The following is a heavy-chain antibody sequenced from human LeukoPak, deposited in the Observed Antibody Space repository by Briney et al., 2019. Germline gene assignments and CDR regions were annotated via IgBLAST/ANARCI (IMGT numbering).Heavy chain of an antibody. Sequence: GASVKVSCKASGGTFSSYAISWVRQAPGQGLEWMGGIIPIFGTANYAQKFQGRVTITADESTSTAYMELSSLRSEDTAVYYCARSGGGTQWTDYGGNSAYYYFDYWGQGTLVTVSS. D-gene: IGHD4-23*01. V-gene: IGHV1-69*13. J-gene: IGHJ4*02. CDR3: ARSGGGTQWTDYGGNSAYYYFDY. CDR2: IIPIFGTA. CDR1: GGTFSSYA.